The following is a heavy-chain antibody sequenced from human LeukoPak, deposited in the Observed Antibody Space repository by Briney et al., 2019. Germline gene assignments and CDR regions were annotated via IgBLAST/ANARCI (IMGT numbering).Heavy chain of an antibody. CDR1: GYTFTSNY. Sequence: VKVSCKAFGYTFTSNYMHWVRQAPGQGLEWMGGIIPIFGTANYAQKFQGRVTITADESTSTAYMELSSLRSEDTAVYYCARGDGYNSGDFDYWGQGTLVTVSS. CDR3: ARGDGYNSGDFDY. CDR2: IIPIFGTA. V-gene: IGHV1-69*13. J-gene: IGHJ4*02. D-gene: IGHD5-24*01.